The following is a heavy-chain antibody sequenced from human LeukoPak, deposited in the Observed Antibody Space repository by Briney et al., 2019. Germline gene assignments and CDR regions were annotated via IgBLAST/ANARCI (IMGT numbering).Heavy chain of an antibody. CDR1: GFPFSSYY. V-gene: IGHV3-7*01. CDR2: TNQRGSEK. Sequence: GVSLRLSCAASGFPFSSYYMSWVRQAPGNGLEWVANTNQRGSEKNYAESVTDRFTISGDNAKNSLYLQMSSLRAEDTAVYYCARVNRYSGYDFDQWGQGTLVTVSS. D-gene: IGHD5-12*01. J-gene: IGHJ5*02. CDR3: ARVNRYSGYDFDQ.